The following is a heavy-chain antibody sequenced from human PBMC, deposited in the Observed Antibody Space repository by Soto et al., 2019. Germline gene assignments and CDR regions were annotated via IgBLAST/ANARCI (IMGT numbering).Heavy chain of an antibody. J-gene: IGHJ4*02. CDR3: ARDFSPRDYDSSGYYYADDY. Sequence: ASVEVSCKASGYTFTSYGISWVRLAPGQGLEWMGWISAYNGNTNCAQKLQGRVTMTTDTSTSTAYMELRSLRSDDTAVYYCARDFSPRDYDSSGYYYADDYWGQGTLVTVSS. CDR1: GYTFTSYG. CDR2: ISAYNGNT. D-gene: IGHD3-22*01. V-gene: IGHV1-18*01.